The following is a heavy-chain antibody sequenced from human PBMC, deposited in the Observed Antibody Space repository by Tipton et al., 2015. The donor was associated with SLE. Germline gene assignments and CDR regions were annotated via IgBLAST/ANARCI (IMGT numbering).Heavy chain of an antibody. CDR1: GFTFSNYA. V-gene: IGHV3-30*04. D-gene: IGHD3-3*01. Sequence: SLRLSCAASGFTFSNYAMHWVRQAPGKGLEWVAVISYDGSNKYYADSVKGRFTISRDNSKNTLYLQMNSLRAEDTAVYYCARSLTILYYYGMDVWGQGTTVTVSS. CDR3: ARSLTILYYYGMDV. CDR2: ISYDGSNK. J-gene: IGHJ6*02.